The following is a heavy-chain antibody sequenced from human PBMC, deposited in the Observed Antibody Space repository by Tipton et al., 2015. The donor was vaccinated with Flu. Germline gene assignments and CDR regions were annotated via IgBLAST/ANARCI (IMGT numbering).Heavy chain of an antibody. D-gene: IGHD3-3*01. CDR3: ARVAPYDFWSGLNWFDP. CDR2: INHSGST. CDR1: GRSFSGYY. J-gene: IGHJ5*02. V-gene: IGHV4-34*01. Sequence: TLSLTCAVYGRSFSGYYWSWIRQPPGKGLEWIGEINHSGSTNYNPSLKSRVTISVDTSKNQFSLKLSSVTAADTAVYYCARVAPYDFWSGLNWFDPWGQGTLVTVSS.